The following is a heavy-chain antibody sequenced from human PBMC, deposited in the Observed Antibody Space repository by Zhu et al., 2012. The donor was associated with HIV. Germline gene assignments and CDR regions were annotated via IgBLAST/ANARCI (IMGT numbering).Heavy chain of an antibody. CDR3: ARSTILTGYYRYNWFDP. V-gene: IGHV4-34*01. J-gene: IGHJ5*02. CDR1: GGSFSGYY. CDR2: INHSGST. Sequence: QVQLQQWGAGLLKPSETLSLTCAVYGGSFSGYYWSWIRQPPGKGLEWIGEINHSGSTNYNPSLKSRVTISVDTSKNQFSLKLSSVTAADTAVYYCARSTILTGYYRYNWFDPWGQGTLVTVSS. D-gene: IGHD3-9*01.